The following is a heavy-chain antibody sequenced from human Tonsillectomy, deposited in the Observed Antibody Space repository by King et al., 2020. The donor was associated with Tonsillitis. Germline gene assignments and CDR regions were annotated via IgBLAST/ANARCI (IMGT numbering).Heavy chain of an antibody. Sequence: VQLVESGGGLVQPGGSLRLSCAASGCTFSSYAMIWVRQAPGKWLEWVSAISGSGGITYYADSVKGRFTISRDNSKNTLYLQMNGLRAEHTAVYYCANPVGFRGSYPPDYWGQGTLVTVSS. D-gene: IGHD1-26*01. CDR2: ISGSGGIT. CDR1: GCTFSSYA. V-gene: IGHV3-23*04. CDR3: ANPVGFRGSYPPDY. J-gene: IGHJ4*02.